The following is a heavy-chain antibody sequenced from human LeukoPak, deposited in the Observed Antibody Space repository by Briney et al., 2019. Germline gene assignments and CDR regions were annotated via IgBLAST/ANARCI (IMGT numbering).Heavy chain of an antibody. Sequence: ASVKVSCKASGYTFTGYYMHWVRQAPGQGLEWTGWINPNSGGTNYAQKFQGWVTMTRDTSISTAYMELSRLRSDDTAVYYCARDRSKNCSGGSCYSGEFDYWGQGTLVTVSS. CDR2: INPNSGGT. D-gene: IGHD2-15*01. CDR1: GYTFTGYY. CDR3: ARDRSKNCSGGSCYSGEFDY. V-gene: IGHV1-2*04. J-gene: IGHJ4*02.